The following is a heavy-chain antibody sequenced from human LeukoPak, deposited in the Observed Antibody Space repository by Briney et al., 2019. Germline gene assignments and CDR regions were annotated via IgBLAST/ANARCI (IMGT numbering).Heavy chain of an antibody. CDR2: IYSSGSI. Sequence: SETLSLTCTVSGGSISSDYWSWIRQPPGKGLEWIGYIYSSGSINYNPSLKGRVAISMDTSKNQFSLKLSSVTAADTAVYFCARGGNLRDFDPWGQGTLVTVSS. D-gene: IGHD4-23*01. CDR1: GGSISSDY. J-gene: IGHJ5*02. CDR3: ARGGNLRDFDP. V-gene: IGHV4-59*01.